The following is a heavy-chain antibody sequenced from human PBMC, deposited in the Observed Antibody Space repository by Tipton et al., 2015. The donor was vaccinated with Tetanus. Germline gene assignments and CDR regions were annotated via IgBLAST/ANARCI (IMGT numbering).Heavy chain of an antibody. Sequence: SLRLSCAASGFTFSDYAMTWVRQAPGKSLEWVSIISGNGGTIYYAASVKGRFTISRDNSKNLVYLQMDSLRVEDTAIYYCAREWAGITKRDVGGFWGQGTLVTVSS. J-gene: IGHJ1*01. V-gene: IGHV3-23*01. CDR1: GFTFSDYA. CDR2: ISGNGGTI. CDR3: AREWAGITKRDVGGF. D-gene: IGHD1-26*01.